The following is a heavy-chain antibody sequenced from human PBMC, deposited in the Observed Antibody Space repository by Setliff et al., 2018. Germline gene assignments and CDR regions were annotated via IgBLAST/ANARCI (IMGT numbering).Heavy chain of an antibody. D-gene: IGHD3-3*02. CDR1: GYSISSGYY. CDR2: FFNTSST. CDR3: VRHLWGRLMAASSDYLDY. V-gene: IGHV4-38-2*02. Sequence: SETLSLTCTVSGYSISSGYYWGWIRQRPGKGLECVGSFFNTSSTYYKSSLESRVTISVDTSNNQFSLKLNSVTAADTAVYYCVRHLWGRLMAASSDYLDYWGQGSLVTVSS. J-gene: IGHJ4*02.